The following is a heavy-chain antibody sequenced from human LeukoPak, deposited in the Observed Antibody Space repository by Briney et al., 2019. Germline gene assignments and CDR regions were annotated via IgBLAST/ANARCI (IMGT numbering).Heavy chain of an antibody. D-gene: IGHD4-17*01. V-gene: IGHV3-21*01. CDR3: AIFMTTVTMPDY. Sequence: GGSLRLSCAASVFTFRAYSINEVRQAPGKRLEWLSSITSSGSHMYYADSVKGRFTISRDNAKSSLYLQMNSLSAEDTAVYYCAIFMTTVTMPDYWGQGTLVTVSS. J-gene: IGHJ4*02. CDR1: VFTFRAYS. CDR2: ITSSGSHM.